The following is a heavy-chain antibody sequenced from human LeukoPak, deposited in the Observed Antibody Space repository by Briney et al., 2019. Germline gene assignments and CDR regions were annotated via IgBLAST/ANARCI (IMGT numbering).Heavy chain of an antibody. CDR3: ARVRYSDDGIYYNDFDC. D-gene: IGHD3-10*01. V-gene: IGHV4-38-2*01. CDR2: ILHSGTT. J-gene: IGHJ4*02. CDR1: GYSISSAYY. Sequence: PSETLSLTCAVSGYSISSAYYWGWIRQPPGKGLEYIGIILHSGTTYYNPSLKSRVTISIDTSKNQFSLKLTSVTAADTAVYYCARVRYSDDGIYYNDFDCWGQGTLVTVSS.